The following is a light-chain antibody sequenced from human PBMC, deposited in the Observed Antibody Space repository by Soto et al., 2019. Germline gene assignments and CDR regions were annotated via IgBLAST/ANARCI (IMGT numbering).Light chain of an antibody. CDR1: SSNIGAGYD. CDR2: GNS. V-gene: IGLV1-40*01. CDR3: QSYDSSLSGSHVV. J-gene: IGLJ2*01. Sequence: QSVLTQPPSVSGAPGQRVTISCTGSSSNIGAGYDVHWYQQLPGTAPKLLICGNSNRPSGVPDRFSGSKSGTSASLAITGLQTEDEADYYCQSYDSSLSGSHVVFGGGTKLTVL.